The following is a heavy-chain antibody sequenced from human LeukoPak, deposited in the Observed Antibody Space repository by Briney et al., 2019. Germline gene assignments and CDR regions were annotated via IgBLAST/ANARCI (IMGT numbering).Heavy chain of an antibody. D-gene: IGHD3-10*01. CDR3: ARSGYYDSGSYYRGYYYYGMDV. Sequence: ASVKVSCKASGCTFTSYGISWVRQAPGQGLEWMGWISAYNGNTNYAQKLQGRVTMTTDTSTSTAYMELRSLRSDDTAVYYCARSGYYDSGSYYRGYYYYGMDVWGKGTTVTVSS. CDR1: GCTFTSYG. J-gene: IGHJ6*04. V-gene: IGHV1-18*04. CDR2: ISAYNGNT.